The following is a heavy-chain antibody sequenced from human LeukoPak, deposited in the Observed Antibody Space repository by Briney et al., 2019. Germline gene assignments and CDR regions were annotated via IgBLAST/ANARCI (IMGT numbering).Heavy chain of an antibody. CDR3: AREVVVVTAKWFDP. D-gene: IGHD2-21*02. V-gene: IGHV4-59*01. CDR1: GGAISSYY. CDR2: VYYSGST. J-gene: IGHJ5*02. Sequence: PSETLSLTCTVSGGAISSYYWSWSRDPPGKGVEWIGYVYYSGSTNYNPSLKSRVTISVDTSKNQFSLKLSSVTAAVTDVYYCAREVVVVTAKWFDPWGQGTLVTVSS.